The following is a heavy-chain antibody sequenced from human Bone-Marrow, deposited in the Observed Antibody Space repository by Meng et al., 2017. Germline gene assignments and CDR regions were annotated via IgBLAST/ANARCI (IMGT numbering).Heavy chain of an antibody. CDR3: ARGSYHPLDY. CDR1: CYAYTRHG. D-gene: IGHD2-2*01. J-gene: IGHJ4*02. CDR2: ISGDNGNT. Sequence: VEPGGEGKTPGDVAKDSSKDSCYAYTRHGMRWVRQARGQGMGWMGSISGDNGNTNKAQKLQGRVTMTTDTSTSTAYRDLRSLRSDDTAVDYGARGSYHPLDYWGQGTLVTVSS. V-gene: IGHV1-18*01.